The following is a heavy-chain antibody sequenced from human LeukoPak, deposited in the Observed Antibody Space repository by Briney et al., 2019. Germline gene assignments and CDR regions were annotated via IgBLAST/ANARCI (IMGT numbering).Heavy chain of an antibody. V-gene: IGHV4-39*07. J-gene: IGHJ4*02. D-gene: IGHD2-15*01. CDR2: IYYSGST. Sequence: SEALSLTCTVSSGSISSSRFYWGWIRQSPGKGLEWIGSIYYSGSTYYNPSLKSRVTISVDTSKNQFSLKLSSVTAADTAVYYCARAQVVFDYWGQGTLVTVSS. CDR1: SGSISSSRFY. CDR3: ARAQVVFDY.